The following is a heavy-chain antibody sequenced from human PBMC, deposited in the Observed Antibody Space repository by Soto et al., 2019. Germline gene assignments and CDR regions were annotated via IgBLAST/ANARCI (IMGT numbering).Heavy chain of an antibody. CDR2: IIPIFGTA. V-gene: IGHV1-69*01. CDR1: GGTFSSYA. CDR3: ATSFGEAYGDYVDWYFDL. Sequence: QVQLVQSGAEVKKPGSSVKVSCKASGGTFSSYAISWVRQAPGQGLEWMGGIIPIFGTANYAQKFQGRVTITAVESTRTAYMELRSLRSEDTAVYYCATSFGEAYGDYVDWYFDLWGRGTLVTVSS. J-gene: IGHJ2*01. D-gene: IGHD4-17*01.